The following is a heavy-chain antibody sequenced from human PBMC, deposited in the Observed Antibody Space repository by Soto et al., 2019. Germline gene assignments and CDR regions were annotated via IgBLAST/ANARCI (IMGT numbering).Heavy chain of an antibody. CDR2: INYSGDT. V-gene: IGHV4-59*08. CDR1: GGSLRSCY. Sequence: QVQLQESGPRLVKLSETLYLTCTVSGGSLRSCYSSWFRQPPGKGLEWVGYINYSGDTYYNPSLKSRVTMSVDTSKNQYSLMLNSVTATDTAVYYCARQGFGELHGLVDVWGQGTTVTVSS. J-gene: IGHJ6*02. D-gene: IGHD3-10*01. CDR3: ARQGFGELHGLVDV.